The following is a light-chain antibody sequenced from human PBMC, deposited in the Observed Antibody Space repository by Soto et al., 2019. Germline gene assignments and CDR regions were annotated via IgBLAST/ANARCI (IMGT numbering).Light chain of an antibody. CDR1: SSDVGGYNY. CDR3: SSYAGISTHVV. J-gene: IGLJ2*01. Sequence: QSALTQPASVSGSPGQSITISCTGTSSDVGGYNYVSWYQQHSGKAPKLMIYDVTHRPSGVSNRFSGSKSGDTASLTISGLQAEDEADYYCSSYAGISTHVVFGGGTKLTVL. V-gene: IGLV2-14*03. CDR2: DVT.